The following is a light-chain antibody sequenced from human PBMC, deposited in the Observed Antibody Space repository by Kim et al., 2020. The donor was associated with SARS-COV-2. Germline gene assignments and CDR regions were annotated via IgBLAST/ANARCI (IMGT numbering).Light chain of an antibody. V-gene: IGLV2-14*03. CDR1: SSDVGDYNY. CDR2: DVN. J-gene: IGLJ2*01. CDR3: SSYTSSSTPHVV. Sequence: QSALTQPASVSGSPGQSITISCTGTSSDVGDYNYVSWYQQHPGKAPKLMIYDVNNRPSGVSNRFSGSKSGNTASLTISGLQAEDEADYYCSSYTSSSTPHVVFGGGTQLTVL.